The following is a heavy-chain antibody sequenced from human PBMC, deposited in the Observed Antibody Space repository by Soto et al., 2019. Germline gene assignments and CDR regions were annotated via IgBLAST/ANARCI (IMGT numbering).Heavy chain of an antibody. CDR3: ARPYDSSGYFPYYFDY. D-gene: IGHD3-22*01. V-gene: IGHV4-34*01. CDR1: GGSFSGYY. J-gene: IGHJ4*02. CDR2: INHSGST. Sequence: SETLSLTCAVYGGSFSGYYWSWIRQPPGKGLEWIGEINHSGSTIYNPSLKSRVTISVDTSKNQFSLKLSSVTAADTAVYYCARPYDSSGYFPYYFDYWGQGTLVTVSS.